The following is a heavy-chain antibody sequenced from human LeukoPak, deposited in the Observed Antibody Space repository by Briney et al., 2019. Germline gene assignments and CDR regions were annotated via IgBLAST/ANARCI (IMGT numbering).Heavy chain of an antibody. V-gene: IGHV4-4*07. Sequence: SETLSLTCTVSGDSISRYYWSWIRQPAGKGLEWIGRIYNGGIITYNPSLKSRVTMSIDTSNNQFSLRLRFVTAADTAVYYCARSNYDSSGYLDAFDIWGQGTMVTVSS. CDR3: ARSNYDSSGYLDAFDI. CDR2: IYNGGII. J-gene: IGHJ3*02. D-gene: IGHD3-22*01. CDR1: GDSISRYY.